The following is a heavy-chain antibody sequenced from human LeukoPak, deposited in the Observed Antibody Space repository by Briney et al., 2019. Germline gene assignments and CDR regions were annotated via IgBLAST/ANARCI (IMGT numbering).Heavy chain of an antibody. J-gene: IGHJ3*02. CDR1: GFTFSDYS. Sequence: QPGGSLRLSCAASGFTFSDYSINWVRQAPGKGLVWVSRIKSDGRSINYADSVKGRFTISRDNAKNTLYLQMSSLRAEDTAVYFCARDPHGSYIVTSGPKQSTSAHDAFDIWGQGTMVTVSS. CDR3: ARDPHGSYIVTSGPKQSTSAHDAFDI. V-gene: IGHV3-74*01. CDR2: IKSDGRSI. D-gene: IGHD6-13*01.